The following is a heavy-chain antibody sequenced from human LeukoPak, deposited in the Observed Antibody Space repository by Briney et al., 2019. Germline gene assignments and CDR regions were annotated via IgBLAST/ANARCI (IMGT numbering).Heavy chain of an antibody. CDR1: EFTFSDYY. D-gene: IGHD4-17*01. V-gene: IGHV3-11*01. CDR2: ISYSGDTI. CDR3: ARGSDGDYGDYGGY. Sequence: GGSLRLSCAASEFTFSDYYMSWIRQAPGKGLEWVSYISYSGDTIHYADSVKGRFTVSRDNAKNSLYLQMNSLRAEDTAVYYCARGSDGDYGDYGGYRGQGTLVTVSS. J-gene: IGHJ4*02.